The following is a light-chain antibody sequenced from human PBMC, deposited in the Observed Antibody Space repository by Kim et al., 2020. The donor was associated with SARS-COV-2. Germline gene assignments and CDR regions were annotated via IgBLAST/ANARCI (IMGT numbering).Light chain of an antibody. J-gene: IGLJ2*01. CDR2: KDS. CDR1: ALPKPY. Sequence: SYELTQPPSVSVSPGQTARITCSGDALPKPYVYWYQQKPGQAPVLVIYKDSERPSGIPERFSGSSSGTTVTLTISGVQAEDEADYYCQSADSSGTVVFGG. CDR3: QSADSSGTVV. V-gene: IGLV3-25*03.